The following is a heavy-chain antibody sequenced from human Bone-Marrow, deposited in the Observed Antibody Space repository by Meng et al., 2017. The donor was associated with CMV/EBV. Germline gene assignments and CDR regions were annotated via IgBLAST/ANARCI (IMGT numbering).Heavy chain of an antibody. CDR3: ARHLLQTMTSPYAY. J-gene: IGHJ1*01. Sequence: GESLKISCETSGYDFSIYWIAWVRQRPGQGLEWMGIIYPGDSDANYNPSFQGRVTFSIDRSIKTAYLQWTDLKASDTAIYYCARHLLQTMTSPYAYWGQGPPVTVSS. CDR2: IYPGDSDA. D-gene: IGHD3-22*01. V-gene: IGHV5-51*01. CDR1: GYDFSIYW.